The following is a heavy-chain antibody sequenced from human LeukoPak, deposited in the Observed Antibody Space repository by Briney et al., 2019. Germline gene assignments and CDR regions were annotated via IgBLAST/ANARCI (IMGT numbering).Heavy chain of an antibody. CDR2: ISSSGSTI. CDR1: GFTCSSYE. J-gene: IGHJ6*02. D-gene: IGHD4-17*01. Sequence: GGSPRLSCAASGFTCSSYEMNWVRQAPGKGLEWVSYISSSGSTIYYADSVKGRFTISRDNAKHSLYLQMTSLRAEDTAVYYCARSGGTVTTYYYYGMDVWGQGTTVTVSS. V-gene: IGHV3-48*03. CDR3: ARSGGTVTTYYYYGMDV.